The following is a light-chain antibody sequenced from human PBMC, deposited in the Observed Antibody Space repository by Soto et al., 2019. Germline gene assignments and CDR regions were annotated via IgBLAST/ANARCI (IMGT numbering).Light chain of an antibody. V-gene: IGKV3-20*01. CDR1: QSVSSGY. J-gene: IGKJ1*01. Sequence: EIVLTQSPGTLSLSPGERATLSCRVSQSVSSGYLGWYQQKAGQAPRLLIYGASSRATGIPDRFSGSGSGTDFTLTISRLEPEDFAVYYCQQYGNSPQTFGQGTKVEIK. CDR2: GAS. CDR3: QQYGNSPQT.